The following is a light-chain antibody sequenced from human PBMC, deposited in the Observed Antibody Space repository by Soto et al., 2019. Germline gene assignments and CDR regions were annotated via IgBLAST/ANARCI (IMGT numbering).Light chain of an antibody. CDR2: EVS. CDR3: SSYTYSSTPYV. J-gene: IGLJ1*01. CDR1: SSDVGGYNY. Sequence: QSALTQPASVSGSPGQSITLSCTGTSSDVGGYNYVSWYQQHPGKAPKLMIYEVSNRPSGVSNRFSGSKSGNTASLTISGLQAEDEDDYYCSSYTYSSTPYVFGTGTKVTVL. V-gene: IGLV2-14*01.